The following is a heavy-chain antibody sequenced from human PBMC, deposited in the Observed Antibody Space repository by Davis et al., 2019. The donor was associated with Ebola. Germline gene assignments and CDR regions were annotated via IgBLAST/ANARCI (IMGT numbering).Heavy chain of an antibody. V-gene: IGHV3-21*01. Sequence: PGGSLRLSCAASGFTFSSYSMNWVRQAPGKGLEWVSSISSSSSYIYYADSVKGRFTISRDNAKNSLYLQTNSLRAEDTAVYYCVRAPNDMITSYWGQGTLVTVSS. D-gene: IGHD3-16*01. CDR1: GFTFSSYS. J-gene: IGHJ4*02. CDR3: VRAPNDMITSY. CDR2: ISSSSSYI.